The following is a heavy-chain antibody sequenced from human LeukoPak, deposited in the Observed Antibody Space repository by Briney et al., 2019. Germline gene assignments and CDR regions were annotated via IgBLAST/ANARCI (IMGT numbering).Heavy chain of an antibody. V-gene: IGHV4-59*01. Sequence: SETLSLTCTVSGGSISSYYWSWIRQPPGKGLEWIGYIYYSGSTNYNPSLKSRVTISVDTSKNQFSLKLSSVTAADTAVYYCARLGSIAARRDYYYGMDVWGQGTTVTVSS. CDR3: ARLGSIAARRDYYYGMDV. CDR1: GGSISSYY. J-gene: IGHJ6*02. D-gene: IGHD6-6*01. CDR2: IYYSGST.